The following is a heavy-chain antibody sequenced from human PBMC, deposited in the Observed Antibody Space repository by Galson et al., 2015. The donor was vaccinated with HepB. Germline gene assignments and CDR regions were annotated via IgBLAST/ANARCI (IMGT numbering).Heavy chain of an antibody. D-gene: IGHD6-13*01. CDR2: ITNDGSGE. CDR1: GFTFSRYD. J-gene: IGHJ6*02. CDR3: AKRAQYSCTWGRTRYSSYYDMDV. V-gene: IGHV3-30*18. Sequence: SLRLSCAASGFTFSRYDMNWVRQAPGKGLEWVALITNDGSGEYYADSVKGRFTISRDNSKNTLYLQMNSLRAEDTAVYYCAKRAQYSCTWGRTRYSSYYDMDVWGQGTTVTVSS.